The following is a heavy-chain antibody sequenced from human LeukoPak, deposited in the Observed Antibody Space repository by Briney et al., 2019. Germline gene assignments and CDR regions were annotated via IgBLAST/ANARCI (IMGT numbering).Heavy chain of an antibody. D-gene: IGHD2-2*01. CDR1: GFTFSSYW. CDR3: ARAAIVVVPAAARPVSWFDP. CDR2: INSDGSST. Sequence: PGGSLRLSCAASGFTFSSYWMHRVRQAPGKGLVWVSRINSDGSSTSYADSVKGRFTISRDNAKNTLYLQMNSLRAEDTAVYYCARAAIVVVPAAARPVSWFDPWGQGTLVTVSS. V-gene: IGHV3-74*01. J-gene: IGHJ5*02.